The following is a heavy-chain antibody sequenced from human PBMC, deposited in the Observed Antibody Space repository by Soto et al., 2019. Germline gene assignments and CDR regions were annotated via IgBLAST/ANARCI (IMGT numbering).Heavy chain of an antibody. CDR1: GFSLSTSRVA. D-gene: IGHD5-18*01. J-gene: IGHJ4*02. CDR3: AHQSQLDTLMVTRNYFDS. V-gene: IGHV2-5*02. CDR2: IYWDDDK. Sequence: QITLKESGPTLVKPTQTLTLTCTFSGFSLSTSRVAVGWIRQPPGKALEWLALIYWDDDKRYSPSLKSRLTITKVTSKNQVVLTMTNMDPVDTATYYCAHQSQLDTLMVTRNYFDSWGQGTLVTVSS.